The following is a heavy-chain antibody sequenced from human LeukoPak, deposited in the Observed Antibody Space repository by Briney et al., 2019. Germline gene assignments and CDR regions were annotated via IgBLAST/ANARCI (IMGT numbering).Heavy chain of an antibody. D-gene: IGHD6-19*01. Sequence: KPPETLSLTCTVSGGSISSSSYYWGWIRQPPVKGLEWIGSIYYSGYTYYNPSLESRVTISVDTSKNQFSLRLTSVTAADTAVYYCARQDSSGWLFDLWGQGTLVTVSS. J-gene: IGHJ5*02. V-gene: IGHV4-39*07. CDR3: ARQDSSGWLFDL. CDR2: IYYSGYT. CDR1: GGSISSSSYY.